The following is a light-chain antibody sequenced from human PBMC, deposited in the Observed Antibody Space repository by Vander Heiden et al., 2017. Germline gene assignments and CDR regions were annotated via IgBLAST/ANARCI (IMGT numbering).Light chain of an antibody. CDR1: QSVSSSY. J-gene: IGKJ1*01. CDR2: GAS. CDR3: QQYGSSRT. Sequence: EVVLTQSPGTLSLSPGGRAHLPFRASQSVSSSYLAWYQQKPGQAPRLLIYGASSRATGIPDRFSGSGSGKVFTLTISRLEPEDFAVYYCQQYGSSRTFGPGTKVEIK. V-gene: IGKV3-20*01.